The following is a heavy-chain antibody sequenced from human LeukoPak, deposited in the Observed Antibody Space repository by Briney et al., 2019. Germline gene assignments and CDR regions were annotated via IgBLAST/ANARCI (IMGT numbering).Heavy chain of an antibody. CDR2: IIPIFGTA. D-gene: IGHD3-22*01. CDR3: ARGGDSSGYYYTFDY. CDR1: GGTFSSYA. Sequence: SVKVSCKASGGTFSSYAISWVRQASGQGLEWMGGIIPIFGTANYAQKFQGRVTITADESTSTAYMELSSLRSEDTAVYYCARGGDSSGYYYTFDYWGQGTLVTVSS. J-gene: IGHJ4*02. V-gene: IGHV1-69*13.